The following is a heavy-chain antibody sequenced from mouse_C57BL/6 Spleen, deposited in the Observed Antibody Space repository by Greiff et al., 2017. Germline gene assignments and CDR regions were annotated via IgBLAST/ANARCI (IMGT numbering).Heavy chain of an antibody. CDR3: ARDTGPDGYDEGYFDV. V-gene: IGHV7-3*01. Sequence: DVQLVESGGGLVQPGGSLSLSCAASGFTFTDYYMSWVRQPPGKALEWLGFIRNKANGYTTEYSASVKGRFTISRDTSQSILYLQRNALRAEDSATYYCARDTGPDGYDEGYFDVWGTGTTVTVSS. CDR2: IRNKANGYTT. J-gene: IGHJ1*03. CDR1: GFTFTDYY. D-gene: IGHD2-2*01.